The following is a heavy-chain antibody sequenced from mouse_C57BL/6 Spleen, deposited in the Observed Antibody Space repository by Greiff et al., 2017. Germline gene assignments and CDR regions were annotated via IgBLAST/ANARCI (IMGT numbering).Heavy chain of an antibody. CDR1: GFTFSDYY. CDR3: ARDGDYYGSSYLAY. J-gene: IGHJ3*01. Sequence: EVKLVESEGGLVQPGSSMKLSCTASGFTFSDYYMAWVRQVPEKGLEWVANINYDGSSTYYLDSLKSRFIISRDNAKNILYLQMSSLKSEDTATYYCARDGDYYGSSYLAYWGQGTLVTVSA. D-gene: IGHD1-1*01. CDR2: INYDGSST. V-gene: IGHV5-16*01.